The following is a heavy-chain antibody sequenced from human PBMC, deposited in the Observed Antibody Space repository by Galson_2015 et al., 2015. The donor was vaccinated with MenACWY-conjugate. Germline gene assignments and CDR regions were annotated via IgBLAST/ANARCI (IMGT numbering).Heavy chain of an antibody. J-gene: IGHJ3*02. CDR1: GYTFTGYY. CDR2: INPNSGGT. V-gene: IGHV1-2*04. D-gene: IGHD1-20*01. Sequence: SVKVSCKASGYTFTGYYMHWVRQAPGQGLEWMGWINPNSGGTNYAQKFQGWVAMTRDTSISTAYMELSRLRSDDTAVYYCARAGLAVTGTHDAFDIWGQGTMVTVSS. CDR3: ARAGLAVTGTHDAFDI.